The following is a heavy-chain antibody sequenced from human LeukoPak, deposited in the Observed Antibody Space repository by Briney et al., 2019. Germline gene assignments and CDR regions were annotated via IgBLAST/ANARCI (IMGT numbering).Heavy chain of an antibody. CDR3: ARDSSTVFGDQSFYFHY. CDR1: GGSTNTFY. Sequence: SETLSLTCTVSGGSTNTFYWSWIRQPAGKGLQWIGHSHPNGSTTYNPSLKRRTTMSVDAPNNHFTLKLTSLTTADTAIYYCARDSSTVFGDQSFYFHYWGHGTQVIVPS. J-gene: IGHJ4*01. D-gene: IGHD3-3*01. CDR2: SHPNGST. V-gene: IGHV4-4*07.